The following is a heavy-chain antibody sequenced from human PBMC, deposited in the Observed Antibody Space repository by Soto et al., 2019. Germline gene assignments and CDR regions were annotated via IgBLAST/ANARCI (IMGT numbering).Heavy chain of an antibody. CDR3: ARGSPAPQIVVVTAYWFDP. J-gene: IGHJ5*02. CDR2: IIPIFGTA. Sequence: SVKVSFKASGGTFSSYAISWVRQAPGQGLEWMGGIIPIFGTANYAQKFQGRVTITADESTSTAYMELSSLRSEDTAVYYCARGSPAPQIVVVTAYWFDPWGQGTLVTVSS. D-gene: IGHD2-21*02. CDR1: GGTFSSYA. V-gene: IGHV1-69*13.